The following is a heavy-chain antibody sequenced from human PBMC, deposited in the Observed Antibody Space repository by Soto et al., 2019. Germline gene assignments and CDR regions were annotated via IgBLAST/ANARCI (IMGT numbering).Heavy chain of an antibody. J-gene: IGHJ5*02. CDR1: GGSISSSSYY. CDR2: IYYSGST. V-gene: IGHV4-39*01. CDR3: ARHGNEDIVVVPAAINWFDP. D-gene: IGHD2-2*01. Sequence: QLQLQESGPGLVKPSETLSLTCTVSGGSISSSSYYWGWIRQPPGKGLEWIGSIYYSGSTYYNPSHKSRVTIFVDTSKNQFSLKLSSVTAADTTVYYCARHGNEDIVVVPAAINWFDPWGQGTLVTVSS.